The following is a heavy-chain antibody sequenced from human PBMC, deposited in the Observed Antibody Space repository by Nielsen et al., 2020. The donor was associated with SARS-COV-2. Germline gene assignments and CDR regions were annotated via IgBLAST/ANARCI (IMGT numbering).Heavy chain of an antibody. J-gene: IGHJ4*02. CDR1: GYTFTDYY. Sequence: ASVKVSCKASGYTFTDYYMHWVRQAPGQGLEWMGIINPSGGSTSYAQKFQGRVTMTRDTSTSTVYMELSSLRSEDTAVYYCATEFAAIAVAGTLFYWGQGTLVTVSS. CDR3: ATEFAAIAVAGTLFY. V-gene: IGHV1-46*01. D-gene: IGHD6-19*01. CDR2: INPSGGST.